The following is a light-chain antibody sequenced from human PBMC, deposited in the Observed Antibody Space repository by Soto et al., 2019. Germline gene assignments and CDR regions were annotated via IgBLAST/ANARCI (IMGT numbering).Light chain of an antibody. J-gene: IGKJ4*01. V-gene: IGKV1-9*01. Sequence: DIQLTQSPSFLSASVGDRVTIACRASQGISSYLAWYQQKPGKAPNLLIYAASTLQSGVPSRFSGSGSGTEFTLTISSLQPVDFATYYCQHFNSYPLTFGGGTKVEIK. CDR3: QHFNSYPLT. CDR1: QGISSY. CDR2: AAS.